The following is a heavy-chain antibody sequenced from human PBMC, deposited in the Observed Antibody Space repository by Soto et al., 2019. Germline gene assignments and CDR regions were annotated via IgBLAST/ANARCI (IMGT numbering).Heavy chain of an antibody. J-gene: IGHJ4*02. V-gene: IGHV2-5*02. CDR2: IYWDDDK. D-gene: IGHD2-2*01. CDR1: GFSLSTSGVG. CDR3: AHRRFSSSTSYFDY. Sequence: QITLKESGPTLVKPTQTLTLTCTFSGFSLSTSGVGVGWIRQPPGKALEWVALIYWDDDKRYSPSLKSRLTTTKATSKNLVVLTMTNLDLVNTATYSGAHRRFSSSTSYFDYWGQGTLVTVSP.